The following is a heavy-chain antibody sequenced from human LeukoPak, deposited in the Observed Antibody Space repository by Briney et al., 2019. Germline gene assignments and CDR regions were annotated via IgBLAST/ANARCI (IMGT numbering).Heavy chain of an antibody. D-gene: IGHD6-25*01. Sequence: ASVKVSCKASGYTFTSYDINWVRQATGQGLEWMGWMNPNSGNTGYAQKFQGRVTITRNTSISTAYMELSSLRSEDTAMYYCARGFVGSSVSYMDVWGKGTTVTVSS. V-gene: IGHV1-8*03. J-gene: IGHJ6*03. CDR3: ARGFVGSSVSYMDV. CDR1: GYTFTSYD. CDR2: MNPNSGNT.